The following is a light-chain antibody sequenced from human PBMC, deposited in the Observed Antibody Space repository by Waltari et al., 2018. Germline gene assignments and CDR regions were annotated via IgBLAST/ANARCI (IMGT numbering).Light chain of an antibody. CDR2: DVS. CDR3: CSYAGNYVWV. CDR1: SSDIGRYDI. J-gene: IGLJ3*02. V-gene: IGLV2-23*02. Sequence: QSALTQHAAVSGSPGQSVTISCTGASSDIGRYDIVSWYQQHPGNAPKLVISDVSKRPSGVSDRFSGSKSGDTASLTISGLQFEDEADYYCCSYAGNYVWVFGGGTRLTVL.